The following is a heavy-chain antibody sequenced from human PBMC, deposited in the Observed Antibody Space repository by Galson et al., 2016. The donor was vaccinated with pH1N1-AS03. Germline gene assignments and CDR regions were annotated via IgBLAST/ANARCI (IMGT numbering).Heavy chain of an antibody. CDR3: ARICGSFFYSSIDF. CDR2: ISVYNGVT. CDR1: AYTFTSHG. Sequence: SCKASAYTFTSHGISWVRQAPGQGLKWMGWISVYNGVTKYGHNFQDRVTMTTDTSTSTAYMELRSLKSDDTAVYYCARICGSFFYSSIDFWGQGTLVTVSS. V-gene: IGHV1-18*04. J-gene: IGHJ4*02. D-gene: IGHD1-26*01.